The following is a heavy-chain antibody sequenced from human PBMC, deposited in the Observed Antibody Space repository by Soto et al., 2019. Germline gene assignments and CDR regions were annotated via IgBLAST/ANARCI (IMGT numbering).Heavy chain of an antibody. CDR1: GFTFSSYA. V-gene: IGHV3-30-3*01. Sequence: WGSLRLSCAASGFTFSSYAMHWVRQAPGKGLEWVAVISYDGSNKYYADSVKGRFTISRDNSKNTLYLQMNSLRAEDTAVYYCARERIEGRYNWNYGIFDYWGQGTLVTVSS. CDR3: ARERIEGRYNWNYGIFDY. J-gene: IGHJ4*02. D-gene: IGHD1-7*01. CDR2: ISYDGSNK.